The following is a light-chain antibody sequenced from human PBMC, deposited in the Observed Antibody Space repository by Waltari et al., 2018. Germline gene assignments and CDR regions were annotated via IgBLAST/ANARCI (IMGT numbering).Light chain of an antibody. CDR3: QQYGSSIMYT. V-gene: IGKV3-20*01. Sequence: VLTQSPGTLSLSPGERATLSCRASQRLTKNYLAWYQQKPGQAPRLLIYGASSRAAGIPDRISGSGAGTDFTLTISRLEPDDVAVYYCQQYGSSIMYTFGQGTKLEIK. J-gene: IGKJ2*01. CDR2: GAS. CDR1: QRLTKNY.